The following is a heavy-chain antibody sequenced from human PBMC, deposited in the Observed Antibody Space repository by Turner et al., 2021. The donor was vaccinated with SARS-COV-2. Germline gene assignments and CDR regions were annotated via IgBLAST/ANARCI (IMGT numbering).Heavy chain of an antibody. CDR1: GFTVSSNY. Sequence: EVQLLESGGGLIQLGGSLRLSCAASGFTVSSNYMSWVRQAPGKGLEWVSVIYSGGSTYYADSVKGRFTISRDNSKNTLYLQMNSLRAEDTAVYYCARDYGDYYFGYWGQGTLVTVSS. CDR2: IYSGGST. V-gene: IGHV3-53*01. CDR3: ARDYGDYYFGY. D-gene: IGHD4-17*01. J-gene: IGHJ4*02.